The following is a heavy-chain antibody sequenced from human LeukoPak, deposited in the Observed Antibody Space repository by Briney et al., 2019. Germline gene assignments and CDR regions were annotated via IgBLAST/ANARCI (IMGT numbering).Heavy chain of an antibody. D-gene: IGHD5-18*01. CDR2: ISYDGSNK. CDR1: GFTFSSYA. Sequence: GRSLRLSCAASGFTFSSYAMHWVRQAPGKGLEWVAVISYDGSNKYYADSVKGRFTISRDNSKNTLYLQMNSLRAEDTAVYYCAREDTATCFDIWGQGTMVTVSS. CDR3: AREDTATCFDI. V-gene: IGHV3-30-3*01. J-gene: IGHJ3*02.